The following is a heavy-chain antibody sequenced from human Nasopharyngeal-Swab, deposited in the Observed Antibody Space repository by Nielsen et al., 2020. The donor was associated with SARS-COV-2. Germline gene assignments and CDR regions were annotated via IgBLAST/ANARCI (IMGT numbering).Heavy chain of an antibody. D-gene: IGHD1-14*01. CDR1: GFTFENYA. J-gene: IGHJ4*02. CDR3: VRGGLGTGLEN. CDR2: ISGSGRAS. Sequence: GESLKISCAASGFTFENYAMAWVRQAPGKGLEWVSSISGSGRASYYAESVKGRFTISRDNAKNTLYLQMNSLRAEDTAVYYCVRGGLGTGLENWGQGTLVTVSS. V-gene: IGHV3-23*01.